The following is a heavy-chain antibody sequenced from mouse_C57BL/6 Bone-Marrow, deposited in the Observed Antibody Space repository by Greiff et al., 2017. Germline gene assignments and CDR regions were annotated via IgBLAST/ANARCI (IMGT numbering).Heavy chain of an antibody. V-gene: IGHV5-4*01. J-gene: IGHJ4*01. CDR2: ISDGGSYT. D-gene: IGHD2-10*02. CDR3: ARDNSRV. CDR1: GFTFSSYA. Sequence: EVQLVESGGGLVKPGGSLKLSCAASGFTFSSYAMSWVRQTPEKRLEWVATISDGGSYTYYPDNVKGRFTISRDNAKNNLYLQMSHLKSEDTAMYYCARDNSRVWGQGTSVTVSS.